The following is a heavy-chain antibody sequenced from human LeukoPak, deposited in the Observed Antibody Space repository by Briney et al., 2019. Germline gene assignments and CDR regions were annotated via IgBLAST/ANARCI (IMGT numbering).Heavy chain of an antibody. CDR1: GGSVASNNGA. D-gene: IGHD6-19*01. V-gene: IGHV6-1*01. CDR3: ARDLGTSGWYTFDY. CDR2: TYYRSKWYN. J-gene: IGHJ4*02. Sequence: SQTFSLTCAISGGSVASNNGAWNWIRQSPSRGLEWLGRTYYRSKWYNDYAMPMKGRISINPDTSKNQFSLQVNSVTPEDTAIYYCARDLGTSGWYTFDYWGQGTLVTVSS.